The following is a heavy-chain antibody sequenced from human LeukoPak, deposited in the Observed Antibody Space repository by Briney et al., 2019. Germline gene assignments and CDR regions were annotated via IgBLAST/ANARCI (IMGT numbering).Heavy chain of an antibody. J-gene: IGHJ6*03. CDR2: ISGSGGST. V-gene: IGHV3-23*01. CDR1: GFTFSSYA. CDR3: AKDLAIAAAARGHSYYYYMDV. D-gene: IGHD6-13*01. Sequence: GGSLRLSCAASGFTFSSYAMSWVRQAPGKGLEWVSAISGSGGSTYYADSVKGRFTISRDNSKNTLYLQMNSLRAEDTAVYYCAKDLAIAAAARGHSYYYYMDVWGKGTTVTVSS.